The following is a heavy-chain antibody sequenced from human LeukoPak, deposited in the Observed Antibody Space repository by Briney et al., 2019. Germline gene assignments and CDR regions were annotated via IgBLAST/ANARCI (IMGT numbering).Heavy chain of an antibody. J-gene: IGHJ6*03. CDR1: GYTFTSYA. CDR3: ARGIAVYYYMDV. D-gene: IGHD6-19*01. Sequence: ASVKVSCKASGYTFTSYAMDWGRQAPGQGLEWMGWINPNSGGTTYAQKFQGRGTMTRDAPISTAYMELSRLRPDDTAVYYCARGIAVYYYMDVWGKGTTVTISS. V-gene: IGHV1-2*02. CDR2: INPNSGGT.